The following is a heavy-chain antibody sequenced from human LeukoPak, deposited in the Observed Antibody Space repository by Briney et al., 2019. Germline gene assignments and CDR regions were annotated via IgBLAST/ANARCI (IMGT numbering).Heavy chain of an antibody. CDR1: GFNFSAYS. V-gene: IGHV3-15*01. J-gene: IGHJ4*02. Sequence: SGGSLRLSCAASGFNFSAYSMNWVRQAPGKGLEWVGLIKRNADGATTDYAAPVKGRFTISRDDSQNTLSLQMHSLKTEDTGVYFCTTGYDGSPHDGFWGQGTLVTVSS. CDR3: TTGYDGSPHDGF. CDR2: IKRNADGATT. D-gene: IGHD5-24*01.